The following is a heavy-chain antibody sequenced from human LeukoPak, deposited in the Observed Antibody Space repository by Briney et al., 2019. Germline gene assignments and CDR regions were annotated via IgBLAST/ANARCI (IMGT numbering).Heavy chain of an antibody. Sequence: SVKVSCKASGGTFSSYAISWVRQAPGQGLEWMGGIIPIFGTANYAQKFQGRVTITTDESTSTAYMELSSLRSEDTAVYYCARERSSQGYFDFWXQGXLXTXSX. J-gene: IGHJ4*02. D-gene: IGHD6-6*01. CDR3: ARERSSQGYFDF. CDR1: GGTFSSYA. CDR2: IIPIFGTA. V-gene: IGHV1-69*05.